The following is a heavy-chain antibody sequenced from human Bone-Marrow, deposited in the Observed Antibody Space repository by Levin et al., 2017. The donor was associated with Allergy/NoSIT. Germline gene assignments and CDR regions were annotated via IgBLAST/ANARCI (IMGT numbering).Heavy chain of an antibody. J-gene: IGHJ4*02. D-gene: IGHD6-19*01. V-gene: IGHV3-23*01. Sequence: PGGSLRLSCAASGFTFNNFAMSWVRQAPGKGLEWVSTISGRGAATNYGDSVKGRFTISRDNSRSTLYLQMNSLRVDDTAIYYCAKANFALAASPYYFNDWGQGIRVTVSS. CDR1: GFTFNNFA. CDR2: ISGRGAAT. CDR3: AKANFALAASPYYFND.